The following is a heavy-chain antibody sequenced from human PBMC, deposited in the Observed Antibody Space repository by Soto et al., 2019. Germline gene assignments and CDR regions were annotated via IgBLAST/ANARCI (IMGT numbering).Heavy chain of an antibody. Sequence: EVQLLESGGGLVQPGGSLRLSCAASGFTFSSYAMSWVRQAPGKGLEWVSAISGSGGSTYYADSVKGRFTISRDNSKNTLYLQMNSLIAEDTDVYYCAKEIGYSSSWFDCDYWGQGTLVTVSS. J-gene: IGHJ4*02. D-gene: IGHD6-13*01. CDR3: AKEIGYSSSWFDCDY. CDR2: ISGSGGST. V-gene: IGHV3-23*01. CDR1: GFTFSSYA.